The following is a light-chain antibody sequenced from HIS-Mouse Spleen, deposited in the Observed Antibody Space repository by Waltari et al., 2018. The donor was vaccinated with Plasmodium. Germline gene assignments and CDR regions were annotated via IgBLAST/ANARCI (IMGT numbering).Light chain of an antibody. CDR2: GKN. CDR1: SLRSYY. J-gene: IGLJ3*02. CDR3: NSRDSSGNHQV. V-gene: IGLV3-19*01. Sequence: SSELTQDPAVSVALGQTVRITCQGDSLRSYYARWYQQNPGPAPVLVNYGKNNPPAGIQGRFPGSRSGNTASLTITGAQAEDEADYYCNSRDSSGNHQVFGGGTKLTVL.